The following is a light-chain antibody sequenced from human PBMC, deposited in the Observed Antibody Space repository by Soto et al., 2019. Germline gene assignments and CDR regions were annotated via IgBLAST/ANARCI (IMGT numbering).Light chain of an antibody. CDR1: QSLSHSDGKTY. V-gene: IGKV2D-29*01. CDR2: EVS. Sequence: DIVLTQTPLSLSVTPGQPASISCKSSQSLSHSDGKTYLYWYLQKPGQPPQLLMYEVSNRFSGVXDXXSGRGSGTDFTLKISRVEAEDVGVYYCLQRFQLHVTFGGGTKVEIK. J-gene: IGKJ4*01. CDR3: LQRFQLHVT.